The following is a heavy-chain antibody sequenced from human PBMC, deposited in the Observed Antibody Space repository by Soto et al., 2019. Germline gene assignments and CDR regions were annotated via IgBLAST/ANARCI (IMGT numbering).Heavy chain of an antibody. Sequence: GGSLRLSCAASGFTFSNAWMSWVREAPGKGLEWVGRIKSKTDGGTTDYAAPVKGRFTISRDDSKNTLYLQMNSLKTEDTAVYYCTTDPAYIVLMVYANFVGGDEYYYYIDVWGKGTTVTVSS. CDR2: IKSKTDGGTT. J-gene: IGHJ6*03. CDR3: TTDPAYIVLMVYANFVGGDEYYYYIDV. D-gene: IGHD2-8*01. V-gene: IGHV3-15*01. CDR1: GFTFSNAW.